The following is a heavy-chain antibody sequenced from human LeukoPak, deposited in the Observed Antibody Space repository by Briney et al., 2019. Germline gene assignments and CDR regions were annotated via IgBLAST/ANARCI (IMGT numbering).Heavy chain of an antibody. D-gene: IGHD3-10*01. J-gene: IGHJ5*02. Sequence: GGSLRLSCSASGFTFSDYSIHWVRQAPGKGLEWVALISFDGKKTYFAGSVKGRITISGDNYLNTVYLQMNSLRPEDTGLYYCARSSTMVRERGRNWLDPWGQGTLITVS. CDR2: ISFDGKKT. V-gene: IGHV3-30*04. CDR1: GFTFSDYS. CDR3: ARSSTMVRERGRNWLDP.